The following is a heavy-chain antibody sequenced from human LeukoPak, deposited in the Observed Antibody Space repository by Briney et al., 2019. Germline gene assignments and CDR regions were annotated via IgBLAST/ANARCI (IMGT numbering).Heavy chain of an antibody. V-gene: IGHV3-7*01. D-gene: IGHD3-16*01. CDR3: ARDPRRSPRTWDY. CDR2: IKQDGSEK. J-gene: IGHJ4*02. Sequence: PGGSLRLSCAASGFTFSSYWMSWVRQAPGKGLEWVANIKQDGSEKYYVDSVKGRFTISRDNAKNSLYLQMNSLGAEDTAVYYCARDPRRSPRTWDYWGQGTLVTVSS. CDR1: GFTFSSYW.